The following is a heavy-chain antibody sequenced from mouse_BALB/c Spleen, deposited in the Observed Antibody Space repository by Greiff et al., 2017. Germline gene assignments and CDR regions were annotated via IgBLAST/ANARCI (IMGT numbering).Heavy chain of an antibody. D-gene: IGHD1-2*01. CDR3: TRIRYGPYAMDY. V-gene: IGHV1S81*02. CDR2: INPSNGGT. J-gene: IGHJ4*01. CDR1: GYTFTSYW. Sequence: VQLQQPGAELVKPGASVKLSCKASGYTFTSYWMHWVKLRPGQGFEWIGEINPSNGGTNFNEKFKSKATLTVDKSSSTAYMQLSSLTSEDSAVYDCTRIRYGPYAMDYWGQGTAVTVSS.